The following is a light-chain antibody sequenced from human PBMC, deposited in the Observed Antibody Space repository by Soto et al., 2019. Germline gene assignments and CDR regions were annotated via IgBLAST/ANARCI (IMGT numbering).Light chain of an antibody. Sequence: EIVLTQSPGTLSLSPGERATLSCRASQSVSSSYLAWYQQKPGQAPRLLIYGASSRATGIPDRFSGSGSGKDFTLTISRLEPEDLAVYSCQQYGSSRTSGPGTKGNIK. V-gene: IGKV3-20*01. J-gene: IGKJ1*01. CDR3: QQYGSSRT. CDR1: QSVSSSY. CDR2: GAS.